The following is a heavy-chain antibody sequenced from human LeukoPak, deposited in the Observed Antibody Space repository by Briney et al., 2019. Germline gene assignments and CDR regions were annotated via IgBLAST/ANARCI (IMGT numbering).Heavy chain of an antibody. D-gene: IGHD3-9*01. CDR1: GYSISSGYY. CDR3: ARDGARRYFDWLLGYFDY. CDR2: IYYSGST. J-gene: IGHJ4*02. V-gene: IGHV4-38-2*02. Sequence: PSETLSLTCSVSGYSISSGYYWGWIRQPPGKGLEWIGSIYYSGSTYYNPSLKSRVTISVDTSKNQFSLKLSSVTAADTAVYYCARDGARRYFDWLLGYFDYWGQGTLVTVSS.